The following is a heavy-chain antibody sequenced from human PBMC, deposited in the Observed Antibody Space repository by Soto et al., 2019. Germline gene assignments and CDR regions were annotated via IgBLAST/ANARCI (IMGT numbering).Heavy chain of an antibody. CDR3: ARGEKEKWIYIVVVPAAINFFDY. CDR2: INPNSGGT. D-gene: IGHD2-2*01. V-gene: IGHV1-2*02. J-gene: IGHJ4*02. Sequence: ASVKVSCKASGYTFTGYYMHWVRQAPGQGLEWMGWINPNSGGTNYAQKFQGRVTMTRDTSISTAYMELSRLRSDDTAVYYCARGEKEKWIYIVVVPAAINFFDYWGQGNLVTVSS. CDR1: GYTFTGYY.